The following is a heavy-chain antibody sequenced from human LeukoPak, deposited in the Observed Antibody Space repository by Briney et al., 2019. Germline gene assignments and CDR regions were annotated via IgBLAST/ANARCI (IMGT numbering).Heavy chain of an antibody. CDR2: INHSGST. Sequence: SETLSLTCAVYGGSFSGYHWSWIRQPPGKGLEWIGEINHSGSTNYNPSLKSRVTISVDTSKNQFSLKLSSVTAADTAVYYCASITMVRGVTQGNYYYYGMDVWGQGTTVTVSS. CDR3: ASITMVRGVTQGNYYYYGMDV. CDR1: GGSFSGYH. V-gene: IGHV4-34*01. D-gene: IGHD3-10*01. J-gene: IGHJ6*02.